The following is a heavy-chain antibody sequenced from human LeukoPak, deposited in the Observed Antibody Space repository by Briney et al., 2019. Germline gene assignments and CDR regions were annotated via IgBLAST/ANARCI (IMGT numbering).Heavy chain of an antibody. D-gene: IGHD3-10*01. CDR2: ISPDGHYV. J-gene: IGHJ3*02. Sequence: AGGSLRLSCAASGFTFSTYAMGWVRQAPGMGLMWLSSISPDGHYVYCADSVKGRFTTARDNFKNTVYLQMNSLGAEDTAVYFCANQELSYNADLSRVADAFDIWGHGTMVSVSS. CDR1: GFTFSTYA. V-gene: IGHV3-23*01. CDR3: ANQELSYNADLSRVADAFDI.